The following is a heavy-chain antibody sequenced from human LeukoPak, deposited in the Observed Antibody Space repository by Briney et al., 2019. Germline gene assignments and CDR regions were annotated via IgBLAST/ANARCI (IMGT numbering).Heavy chain of an antibody. Sequence: PGGSLRLSCAASGFTFSSYGMNWVRQAPGKGLEWVSYIRTSSSTTYYADSVKGRFTISRDNANNSLYLQMNSLRAEDTAVYYCARGGPPAAIYYYYGMDVWGQGTTVTVSS. D-gene: IGHD2-2*01. CDR3: ARGGPPAAIYYYYGMDV. J-gene: IGHJ6*02. CDR2: IRTSSSTT. CDR1: GFTFSSYG. V-gene: IGHV3-48*01.